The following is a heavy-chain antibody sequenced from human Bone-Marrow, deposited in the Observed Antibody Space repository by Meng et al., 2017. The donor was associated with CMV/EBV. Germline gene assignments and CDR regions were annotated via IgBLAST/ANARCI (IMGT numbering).Heavy chain of an antibody. CDR1: GYTFTGYY. J-gene: IGHJ6*02. V-gene: IGHV1-69*10. D-gene: IGHD6-13*01. CDR3: ARDARIAALRYYGMDV. Sequence: SVKVSCKASGYTFTGYYMHWVRQAPGQGLEWMGGIIPIFGIANYAQKFQGRVTITADKSTSTAYMELSSLRSEDTAVYYCARDARIAALRYYGMDVWGQGTTVTVSS. CDR2: IIPIFGIA.